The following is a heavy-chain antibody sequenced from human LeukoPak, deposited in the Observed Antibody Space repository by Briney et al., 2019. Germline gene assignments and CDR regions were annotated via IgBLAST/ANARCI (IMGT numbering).Heavy chain of an antibody. D-gene: IGHD5-24*01. Sequence: GGSLRLSCAASGFTFSSYAMSWVRQAPGKGLEWVSVIGGSGGSTYDADSVKGRFTISRDNSKNTLYLQMNSLRAEDTAVYYCAKDNGDGYNDYWGQGTLVTVSS. CDR2: IGGSGGST. V-gene: IGHV3-23*01. CDR3: AKDNGDGYNDY. CDR1: GFTFSSYA. J-gene: IGHJ4*02.